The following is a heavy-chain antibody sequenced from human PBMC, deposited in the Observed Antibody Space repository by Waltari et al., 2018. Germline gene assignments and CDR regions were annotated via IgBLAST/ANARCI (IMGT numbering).Heavy chain of an antibody. CDR1: GFTFSSYE. V-gene: IGHV3-48*03. Sequence: EVQLVESGGGLVQPGGSLRLSCAASGFTFSSYEMNLVRQAPGKGLEWVSYISSSGSTIYYADSVKGRFTISRDNAKNSLYLQMNSLRAEDTAVYYCARGSGGSCFFDYWGQGTLVTVSS. J-gene: IGHJ4*02. D-gene: IGHD2-15*01. CDR2: ISSSGSTI. CDR3: ARGSGGSCFFDY.